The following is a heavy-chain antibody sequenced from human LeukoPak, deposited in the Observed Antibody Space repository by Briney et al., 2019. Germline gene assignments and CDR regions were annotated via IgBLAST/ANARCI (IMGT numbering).Heavy chain of an antibody. V-gene: IGHV3-30*18. J-gene: IGHJ4*02. CDR1: GFTFSSYG. CDR2: ISYDGSNK. CDR3: AKDTTNKHYYGSGSYYSMGYYFDY. Sequence: GRSLRLSCAASGFTFSSYGMHWVRQAPGKGLEWVAVISYDGSNKYYADSVKGRFTISRDNSKNTLYLQMNSLRAEDTAVYYCAKDTTNKHYYGSGSYYSMGYYFDYWGQGTLVTVSS. D-gene: IGHD3-10*01.